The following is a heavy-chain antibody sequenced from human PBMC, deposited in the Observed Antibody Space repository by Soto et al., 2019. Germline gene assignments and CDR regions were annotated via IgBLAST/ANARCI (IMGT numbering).Heavy chain of an antibody. D-gene: IGHD2-15*01. V-gene: IGHV5-10-1*01. CDR2: IDTSDSYT. Sequence: GESLKISCKGSGYSFTSYWISWVRQMPGKGLEWMGRIDTSDSYTNYSPSFQGHVTISADKSISTAYLQWSSLKASDTAMYYCARQRGYCSGGSCFWFDPWGQGTLVTVSS. J-gene: IGHJ5*02. CDR3: ARQRGYCSGGSCFWFDP. CDR1: GYSFTSYW.